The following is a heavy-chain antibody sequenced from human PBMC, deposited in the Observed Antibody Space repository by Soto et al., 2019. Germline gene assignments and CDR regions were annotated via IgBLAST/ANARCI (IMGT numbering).Heavy chain of an antibody. V-gene: IGHV1-3*01. CDR2: INPDNGNT. CDR3: ARGIATGQIDS. CDR1: GYTFTRYT. Sequence: ASVKVSCQASGYTFTRYTMNWVRKAPGQRLEWLGWINPDNGNTKSSQKFQDRVIMTSDTSAITAYMDLSSLISEDTAVYYCARGIATGQIDSWGQGTLVTVSS. J-gene: IGHJ5*01. D-gene: IGHD2-15*01.